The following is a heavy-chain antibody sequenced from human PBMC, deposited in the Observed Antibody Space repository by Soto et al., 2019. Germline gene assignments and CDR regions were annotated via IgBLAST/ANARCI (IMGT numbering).Heavy chain of an antibody. D-gene: IGHD2-2*01. CDR1: GGSISSYY. CDR3: ARGAGLVVPPVPRDRAFDI. V-gene: IGHV4-59*01. Sequence: PSETLSLTCTVSGGSISSYYWSWIRQPPGKGLEWIGYIYYSGSTNYNPSLKSRVTISVDTSKNQFSLKLSSVTAADTAVYYCARGAGLVVPPVPRDRAFDIWGQGTMVTVSS. J-gene: IGHJ3*02. CDR2: IYYSGST.